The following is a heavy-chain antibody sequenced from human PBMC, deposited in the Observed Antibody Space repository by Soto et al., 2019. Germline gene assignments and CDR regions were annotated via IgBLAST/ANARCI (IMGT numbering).Heavy chain of an antibody. V-gene: IGHV4-30-2*01. CDR2: IYDGGST. J-gene: IGHJ2*01. Sequence: SETLSLTCAVSGGSISSGDYSWNWIRQPPGKGMEWIRYIYDGGSTYYNPSLQSRVTMSVDRSRNQFSLNLNTVTAADTAVYYCANFNRYVDLWGRGTLVTVSS. CDR3: ANFNRYVDL. D-gene: IGHD1-7*01. CDR1: GGSISSGDYS.